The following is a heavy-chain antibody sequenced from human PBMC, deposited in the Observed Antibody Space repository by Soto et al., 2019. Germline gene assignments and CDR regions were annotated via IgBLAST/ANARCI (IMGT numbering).Heavy chain of an antibody. Sequence: GGSLRLSCEASGFTFSTYSMNWVRQAPGKGLEWVAIISNNNNNIYYADSVKGRFTISRDNAKNSLYLQMNSLRAEDTAVYYCARDANYYGSGSYYNGDYYYGMDVWGQGTTVTV. V-gene: IGHV3-21*01. CDR2: ISNNNNNI. CDR3: ARDANYYGSGSYYNGDYYYGMDV. J-gene: IGHJ6*02. D-gene: IGHD3-10*01. CDR1: GFTFSTYS.